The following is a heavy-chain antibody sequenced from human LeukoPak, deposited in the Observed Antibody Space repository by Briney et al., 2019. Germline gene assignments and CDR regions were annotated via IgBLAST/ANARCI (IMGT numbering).Heavy chain of an antibody. CDR2: ISYDGSNK. V-gene: IGHV3-30-3*01. Sequence: GGSLRLSCAASGFTFSAYAMHWVRQAPGKGLEWVAVISYDGSNKYYADSVKGRFTISRDNSKNTLYLQMNSLRVEDTAVYYCAREWQYQFDYWGQGSLVTVSS. CDR3: AREWQYQFDY. J-gene: IGHJ4*02. D-gene: IGHD4-11*01. CDR1: GFTFSAYA.